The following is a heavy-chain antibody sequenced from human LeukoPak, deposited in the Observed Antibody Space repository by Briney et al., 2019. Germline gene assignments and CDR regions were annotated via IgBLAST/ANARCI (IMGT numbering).Heavy chain of an antibody. D-gene: IGHD3-3*01. J-gene: IGHJ4*02. CDR2: MNPNSGNT. Sequence: ASVKVSCKASGYTLTSYDINWVRQATGQGLEWMGWMNPNSGNTGYAQKFQGRVTITRNTSISTAYMELSSLRSEDTAVYYCARAEDFWSGRDYWGQGTLVTVSS. CDR3: ARAEDFWSGRDY. CDR1: GYTLTSYD. V-gene: IGHV1-8*03.